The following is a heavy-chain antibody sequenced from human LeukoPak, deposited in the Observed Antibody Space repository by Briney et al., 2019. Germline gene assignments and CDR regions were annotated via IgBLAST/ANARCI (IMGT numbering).Heavy chain of an antibody. Sequence: ASVKVSCKASGYTFISYDINWVRQVTGQGLEWMGWMNPNSGNTSYAQKFQGRVTITRNTSISTAFMELSSLRSEDTAVYYCARRAVGNSHYHSMDVWGKGTTVTVSS. D-gene: IGHD6-19*01. CDR1: GYTFISYD. J-gene: IGHJ6*03. CDR3: ARRAVGNSHYHSMDV. CDR2: MNPNSGNT. V-gene: IGHV1-8*03.